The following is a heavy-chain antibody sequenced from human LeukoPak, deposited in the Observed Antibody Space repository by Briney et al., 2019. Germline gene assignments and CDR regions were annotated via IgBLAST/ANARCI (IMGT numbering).Heavy chain of an antibody. CDR2: FDPEDGET. CDR3: ATGVAGAKELEY. J-gene: IGHJ4*02. D-gene: IGHD6-25*01. V-gene: IGHV1-24*01. Sequence: ASVKASREVSGYTLTVLSMHWVRQAPGKGLEWMGGFDPEDGETLYAQKFQGRDTMNEDTSTDTAYMAVSRLRAEDTAVYYCATGVAGAKELEYGGQGPLVTVSS. CDR1: GYTLTVLS.